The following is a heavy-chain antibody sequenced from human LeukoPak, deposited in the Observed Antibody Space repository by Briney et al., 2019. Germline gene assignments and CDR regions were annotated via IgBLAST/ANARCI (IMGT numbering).Heavy chain of an antibody. Sequence: PETLSLTCAVYGGSFSGYYWSWIRQPPGKGLEWIGEINHSGSTNYNPSLKSRVTISVDTSKNQFSLKLSSVTAADTAVYYCASPLLTSMDVWGQGTTVTVSS. V-gene: IGHV4-34*01. J-gene: IGHJ6*02. CDR3: ASPLLTSMDV. CDR2: INHSGST. CDR1: GGSFSGYY. D-gene: IGHD4-11*01.